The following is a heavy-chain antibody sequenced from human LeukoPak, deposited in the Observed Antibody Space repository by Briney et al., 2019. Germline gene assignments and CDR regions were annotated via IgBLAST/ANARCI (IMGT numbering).Heavy chain of an antibody. J-gene: IGHJ4*02. Sequence: SVKVSCKASGGTFSSYAISWVRQAPGQGLEWMGGIIPIFGTANYAQKFQGRVTITADESTSTAYMELSSLRAEDTAVYYCASKGYGSGRPKYYFDYWGQGTLVTVSS. D-gene: IGHD3-10*01. CDR3: ASKGYGSGRPKYYFDY. CDR2: IIPIFGTA. V-gene: IGHV1-69*13. CDR1: GGTFSSYA.